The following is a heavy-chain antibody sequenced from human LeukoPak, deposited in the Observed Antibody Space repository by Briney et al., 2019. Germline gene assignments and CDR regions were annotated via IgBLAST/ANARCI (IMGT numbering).Heavy chain of an antibody. CDR3: ARDLPMRIAAAGYYYYMDV. V-gene: IGHV1-2*02. Sequence: ASVKVSCKASGYTFTDYYLHWVRQAPGQGLEWMGWINPNSGGTNYAQKLQGRVTMTTDTSTSTAYMELRSLRSDDTAVYYCARDLPMRIAAAGYYYYMDVWGKGTTVTISS. J-gene: IGHJ6*03. CDR1: GYTFTDYY. D-gene: IGHD6-13*01. CDR2: INPNSGGT.